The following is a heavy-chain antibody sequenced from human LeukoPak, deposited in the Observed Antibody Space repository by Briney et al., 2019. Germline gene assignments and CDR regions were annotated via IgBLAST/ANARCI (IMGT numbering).Heavy chain of an antibody. D-gene: IGHD3-22*01. CDR3: AREGYYYDSSGYYFYDAFDI. CDR2: INPNSGGT. Sequence: ASVKVSCKASGYTFTGYYMHWVRQAPGQGLEWMGWINPNSGGTNYAQKSQGRVTMTRGTSISTAYMELSRLRSDDTAVYYCAREGYYYDSSGYYFYDAFDIWGQGTMVTVSS. CDR1: GYTFTGYY. J-gene: IGHJ3*02. V-gene: IGHV1-2*02.